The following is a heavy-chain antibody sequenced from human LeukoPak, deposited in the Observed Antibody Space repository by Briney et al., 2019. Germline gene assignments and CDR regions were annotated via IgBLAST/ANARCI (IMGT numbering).Heavy chain of an antibody. CDR2: ISDTGRLS. CDR1: GFTFSSSA. CDR3: ARAVAAAPFDY. J-gene: IGHJ4*02. V-gene: IGHV3-23*01. Sequence: GGSLRLSCAASGFTFSSSAMSWVRQAPGKGLEWVAAISDTGRLSYYADSVKGRFTISRDNSKNTLYLQMNSLRAEDTAVYYCARAVAAAPFDYWGQGTLVTVSS. D-gene: IGHD6-13*01.